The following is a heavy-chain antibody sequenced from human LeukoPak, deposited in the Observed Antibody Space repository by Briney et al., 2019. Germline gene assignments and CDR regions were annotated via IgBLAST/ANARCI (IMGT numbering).Heavy chain of an antibody. V-gene: IGHV4-39*01. CDR3: ARLEFSSSSFDY. CDR1: GGSISSSDHY. D-gene: IGHD6-6*01. CDR2: MYYSGST. Sequence: PSETLSLTCTVSGGSISSSDHYWGWIRQPPGKGLEWIGNMYYSGSTYYNPSLKSRVTISVDTSKSRFSLKLTSVTAADTAVYYCARLEFSSSSFDYWGQGTLVTVSP. J-gene: IGHJ4*01.